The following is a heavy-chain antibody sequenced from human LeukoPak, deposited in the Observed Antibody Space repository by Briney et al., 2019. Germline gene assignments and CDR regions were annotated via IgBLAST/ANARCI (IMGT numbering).Heavy chain of an antibody. J-gene: IGHJ3*02. V-gene: IGHV3-11*04. D-gene: IGHD2/OR15-2a*01. Sequence: GGSLRLSCAASGFTFSDYYMSWIRQAPGKGLEWVSYISSSGSTIYYADSVKGRFTISRDNAKNSLYLQMNSLRAEDTAVYYCASANRPDAFDIWGQGTTVTVSS. CDR1: GFTFSDYY. CDR3: ASANRPDAFDI. CDR2: ISSSGSTI.